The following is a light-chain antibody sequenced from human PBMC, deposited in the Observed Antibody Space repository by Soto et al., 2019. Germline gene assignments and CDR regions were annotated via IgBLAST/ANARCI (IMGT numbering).Light chain of an antibody. CDR3: SSSTSSSTLV. CDR1: ASDVGAYDY. Sequence: QSVLTQPASVSGSPGQSITISCTGTASDVGAYDYVSWYQHHPGKPPKLLIFEVRDRPSGVSNRFSGSKSGNTASLTISGLQPEEEADYFCSSSTSSSTLVFGTVTKLTVL. V-gene: IGLV2-14*01. CDR2: EVR. J-gene: IGLJ1*01.